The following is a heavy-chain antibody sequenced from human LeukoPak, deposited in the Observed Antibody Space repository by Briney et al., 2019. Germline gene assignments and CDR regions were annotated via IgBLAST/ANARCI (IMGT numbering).Heavy chain of an antibody. CDR2: ITTGSSYI. V-gene: IGHV3-21*06. CDR1: GFSFTSYA. J-gene: IGHJ6*03. Sequence: GGSLRLSCSDSGFSFTSYAMNWVRQAPGKGLEWVSSITTGSSYIYYADSVRGRFSVSRDNAKNSLYLEMNSLRAEDTAVYYCARVEATTARSYYYYYMDVWGKATTVTVSS. D-gene: IGHD1-1*01. CDR3: ARVEATTARSYYYYYMDV.